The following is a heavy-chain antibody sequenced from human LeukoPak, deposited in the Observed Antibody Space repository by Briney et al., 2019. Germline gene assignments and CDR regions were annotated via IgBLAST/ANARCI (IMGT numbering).Heavy chain of an antibody. CDR1: GFSLSTSGVG. D-gene: IGHD4-23*01. CDR3: AHRSADYGGNSGYYFDY. CDR2: IYWDDDK. J-gene: IGHJ4*02. V-gene: IGHV2-5*02. Sequence: SGPTLVNPTQTLTLTCTFSGFSLSTSGVGVGWIRQPPGKALERLALIYWDDDKRDSPSLKTRLTITKDTSKNQVVLTMTNMDPVDTATYYCAHRSADYGGNSGYYFDYWGQGTLVTVSS.